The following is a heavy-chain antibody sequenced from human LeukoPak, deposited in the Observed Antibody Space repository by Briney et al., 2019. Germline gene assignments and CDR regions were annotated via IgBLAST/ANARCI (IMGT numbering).Heavy chain of an antibody. CDR3: AREGIAAAAFDY. D-gene: IGHD6-13*01. J-gene: IGHJ4*02. CDR2: MNPNSGNT. V-gene: IGHV1-8*03. Sequence: ASVKVSCKASGYTFTSYDINWVRQATGQGLEWMGWMNPNSGNTGYAQRFQGRVTITRNTSISTAYMELSSLRSEDTAVYYCAREGIAAAAFDYWGQGTLVTVSS. CDR1: GYTFTSYD.